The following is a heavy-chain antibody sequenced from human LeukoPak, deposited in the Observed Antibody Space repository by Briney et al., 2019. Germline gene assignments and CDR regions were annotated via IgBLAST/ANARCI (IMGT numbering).Heavy chain of an antibody. J-gene: IGHJ4*01. CDR3: TRLEGDCSSSSCPDY. Sequence: GGSLRLSCAASGFTFSSHGMHWVRQAPGKGLEWVAVIWYDGSNKYYADSVKGRFTISRDNSKNTLYLQMNSLRAEDTAVYYCTRLEGDCSSSSCPDYWGHGTLVTVPS. CDR2: IWYDGSNK. CDR1: GFTFSSHG. V-gene: IGHV3-33*01. D-gene: IGHD2-15*01.